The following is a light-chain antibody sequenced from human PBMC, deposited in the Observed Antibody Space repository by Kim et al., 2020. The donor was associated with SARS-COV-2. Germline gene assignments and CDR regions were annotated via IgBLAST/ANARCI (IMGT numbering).Light chain of an antibody. CDR1: KLGDKY. J-gene: IGLJ3*02. Sequence: SYELTQPPSVSVSPGQTASITCSGDKLGDKYACWYQQKPGQSPVLAIYQDSKRPSGIPERFSGSNSGNTATLTISGTQAMDEADYYCQAWDSSTWVFGGGTQLTVL. V-gene: IGLV3-1*01. CDR2: QDS. CDR3: QAWDSSTWV.